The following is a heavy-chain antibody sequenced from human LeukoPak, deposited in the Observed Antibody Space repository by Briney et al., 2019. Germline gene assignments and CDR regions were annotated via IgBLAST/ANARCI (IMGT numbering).Heavy chain of an antibody. D-gene: IGHD1-26*01. J-gene: IGHJ3*02. CDR3: ASYSGIYSAFEI. CDR2: IYHSGIT. V-gene: IGHV4-38-2*02. CDR1: DYSISSGYGYY. Sequence: SETLSLTCTVSDYSISSGYGYYWGWIRQPPGKGLEWIGNIYHSGITYYNHFNSSLKSRVTISIDTSKNQFSLRLTSVTAADTAVYYCASYSGIYSAFEIWSQGTLVTVSS.